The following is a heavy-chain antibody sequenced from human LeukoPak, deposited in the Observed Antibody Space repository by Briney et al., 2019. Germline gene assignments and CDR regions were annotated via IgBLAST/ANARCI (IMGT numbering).Heavy chain of an antibody. Sequence: GSSVKVSCMASGGTFSSYGISWVRQAPGQGLEWMGGIIPIFGTANYAQKFQGRVTITTDESTSTAYMELSSLRSEDTAVYYCARAPRDPSGAFDIWGQGTMVTVSS. V-gene: IGHV1-69*05. CDR3: ARAPRDPSGAFDI. J-gene: IGHJ3*02. CDR1: GGTFSSYG. D-gene: IGHD3-10*01. CDR2: IIPIFGTA.